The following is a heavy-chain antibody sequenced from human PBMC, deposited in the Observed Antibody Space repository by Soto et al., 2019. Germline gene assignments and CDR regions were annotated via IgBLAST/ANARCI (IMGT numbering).Heavy chain of an antibody. CDR3: ARGGSGSYFPPLTKNYYYYGMDV. CDR2: IYYSGST. J-gene: IGHJ6*02. Sequence: SLTCTVSGGSISSGGYYWSWIRRHPGKGLEWIGYIYYSGSTYYNPSLKSRVTISVDTSKNRFSLKLSSVTAADTAVYYCARGGSGSYFPPLTKNYYYYGMDVWGQGTTVTVSS. CDR1: GGSISSGGYY. V-gene: IGHV4-31*03. D-gene: IGHD3-10*01.